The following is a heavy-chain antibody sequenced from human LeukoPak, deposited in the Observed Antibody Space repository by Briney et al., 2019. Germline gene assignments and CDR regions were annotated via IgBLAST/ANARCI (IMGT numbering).Heavy chain of an antibody. CDR3: AKDRLPLSSAYYYVPFDY. Sequence: PGASLRLSCAASEFTFSSDGMSWVRQAPGKGLEWVSAISGSGGSTYYADSVKGRFTISRDNSKNTLYLQMHSLRAEDTAVYYCAKDRLPLSSAYYYVPFDYWGQGTLVTVSS. J-gene: IGHJ4*02. D-gene: IGHD3-22*01. CDR1: EFTFSSDG. V-gene: IGHV3-23*01. CDR2: ISGSGGST.